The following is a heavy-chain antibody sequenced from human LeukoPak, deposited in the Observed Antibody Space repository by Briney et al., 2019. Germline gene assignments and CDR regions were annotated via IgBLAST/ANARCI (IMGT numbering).Heavy chain of an antibody. CDR3: ARDRGEWDYKANWFDP. CDR1: GFTFSSYS. J-gene: IGHJ5*02. D-gene: IGHD3-10*01. CDR2: ISSSSSYI. V-gene: IGHV3-21*01. Sequence: GGSLRLSCAASGFTFSSYSMNWVRQAPGKGLEWVSSISSSSSYIYYADSVKGRFTISRDNAKNSLYLQMNSLRAEDTAVYYCARDRGEWDYKANWFDPWGQGTLVTVSS.